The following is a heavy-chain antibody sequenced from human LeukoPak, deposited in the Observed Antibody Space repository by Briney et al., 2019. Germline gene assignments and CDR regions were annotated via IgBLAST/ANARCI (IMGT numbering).Heavy chain of an antibody. V-gene: IGHV3-23*01. D-gene: IGHD6-19*01. J-gene: IGHJ4*02. CDR2: ISPSGGIT. Sequence: GGSLRLSCAASGFTFSSHGMNWVRQAPGKGLEWVSGISPSGGITYYTDSVKGRFTISRDNAKNSLYLQMNSLRAEDTAVYYCARDSIAVAADFDYWGQGTLVTVSS. CDR1: GFTFSSHG. CDR3: ARDSIAVAADFDY.